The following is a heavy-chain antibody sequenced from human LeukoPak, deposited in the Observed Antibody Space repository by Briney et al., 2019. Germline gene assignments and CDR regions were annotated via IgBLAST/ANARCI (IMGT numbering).Heavy chain of an antibody. J-gene: IGHJ4*02. CDR1: GGSISSYY. V-gene: IGHV4-59*01. Sequence: SETLSLTCTVSGGSISSYYWSWIRQPPGKGLEWIGYTNYSGSTNYNPSLKSRVTISVDTSKNQFSLKLSSVTAADTAVYYCARLSYYYDSSGYYYPIFDYWGQGTLVTVSS. CDR2: TNYSGST. D-gene: IGHD3-22*01. CDR3: ARLSYYYDSSGYYYPIFDY.